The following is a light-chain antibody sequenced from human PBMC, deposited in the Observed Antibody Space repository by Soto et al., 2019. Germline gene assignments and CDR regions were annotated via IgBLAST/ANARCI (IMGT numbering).Light chain of an antibody. CDR2: FGS. Sequence: EILMTRSPLTLPVTPGEPASISCRSSQSLLYNNTYNYLDWYVQKPGQSPQLLIYFGSNRAPGVPDRFSGSGSGTDFTLKINRVEAEDVGTYYCMQALQSLTFGQGTRLEIK. J-gene: IGKJ5*01. CDR1: QSLLYNNTYNY. CDR3: MQALQSLT. V-gene: IGKV2-28*01.